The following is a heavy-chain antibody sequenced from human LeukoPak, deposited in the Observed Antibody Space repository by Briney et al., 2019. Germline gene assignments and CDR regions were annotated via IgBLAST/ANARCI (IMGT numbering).Heavy chain of an antibody. Sequence: SVKVSCKASGGTFSSYAISWVRQAPGQGLEWMGGIIPIFGTANYAQKFQGRVTITADESTSTAYMELSSLRSEDTAVYYCASNDFWSGPFKPWGQGTMVTVSS. CDR3: ASNDFWSGPFKP. D-gene: IGHD3-3*01. V-gene: IGHV1-69*01. CDR1: GGTFSSYA. CDR2: IIPIFGTA. J-gene: IGHJ3*01.